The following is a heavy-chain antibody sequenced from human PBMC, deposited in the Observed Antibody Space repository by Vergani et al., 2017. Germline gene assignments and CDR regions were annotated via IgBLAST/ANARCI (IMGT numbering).Heavy chain of an antibody. CDR1: GFTFYNYA. CDR2: ISGSVGNT. D-gene: IGHD5-24*01. CDR3: GRGSDNYN. Sequence: EVQLLQSEGAVVQPGGSLRLSCAASGFTFYNYAMTWVRQAPGKGLEWVAGISGSVGNTYYADSVKGRFTISRDNSKATVSLQMNSLRAEDTAVYYCGRGSDNYNWGQGTLVTVSS. V-gene: IGHV3-23*01. J-gene: IGHJ4*02.